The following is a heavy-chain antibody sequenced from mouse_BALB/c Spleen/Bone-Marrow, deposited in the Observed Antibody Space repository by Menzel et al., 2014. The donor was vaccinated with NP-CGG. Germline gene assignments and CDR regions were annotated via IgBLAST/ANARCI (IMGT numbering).Heavy chain of an antibody. J-gene: IGHJ1*01. V-gene: IGHV1S34*01. Sequence: LVKTGASVKISCKTSGYSFTNYYIHWVKQSHGKSLEWIGYISCYKGATSYNQKFKGKATFTVDTSSSTAYMQCNSLTSEDAAVYYCARSDGHYVYWYFDVWGAGTTVTVSP. CDR3: ARSDGHYVYWYFDV. CDR2: ISCYKGAT. CDR1: GYSFTNYY. D-gene: IGHD2-3*01.